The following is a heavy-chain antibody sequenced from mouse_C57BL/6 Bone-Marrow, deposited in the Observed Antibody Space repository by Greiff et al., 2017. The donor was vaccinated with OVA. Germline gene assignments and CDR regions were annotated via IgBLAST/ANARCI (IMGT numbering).Heavy chain of an antibody. CDR2: ISDGGSYT. CDR3: ARDRGPEAWFAY. J-gene: IGHJ3*01. CDR1: GFTFSSYA. Sequence: EVKVEESGGGLVKPGGSLKLSCAASGFTFSSYAMSWVRQTPEQRLEWVATISDGGSYTYYPDNVKGRFTISRDNAKNNLYLQMSHLKSEDTAMYYCARDRGPEAWFAYWGQGTLVTVSA. V-gene: IGHV5-4*01.